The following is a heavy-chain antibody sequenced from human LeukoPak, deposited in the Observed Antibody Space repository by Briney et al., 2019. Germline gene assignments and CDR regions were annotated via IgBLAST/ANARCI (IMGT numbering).Heavy chain of an antibody. Sequence: SETLSLTCTVSGGSISSYYWSWIRQPPGKGLEWIGYIYYNGSTNYNPSLKSRVTISVDTSKNQFSLKLSSVTAADTAVYYCARGDDSSGYYTFDYWGQGTLVIVSS. CDR3: ARGDDSSGYYTFDY. D-gene: IGHD3-22*01. J-gene: IGHJ4*02. CDR1: GGSISSYY. V-gene: IGHV4-59*01. CDR2: IYYNGST.